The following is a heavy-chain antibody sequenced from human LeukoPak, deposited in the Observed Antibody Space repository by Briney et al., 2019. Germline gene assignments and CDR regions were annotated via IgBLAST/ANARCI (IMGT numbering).Heavy chain of an antibody. Sequence: SETLSLTCTVSGYPISSGCYWGWIRQPPGKGLEWIGNIYHSGTTYYNPSLKSRVTISVDTSKNQFSLELGSVTAADTAVYYCARQPARLPLDYWGQGTLVTVSS. CDR2: IYHSGTT. J-gene: IGHJ4*02. CDR3: ARQPARLPLDY. D-gene: IGHD5-12*01. V-gene: IGHV4-38-2*02. CDR1: GYPISSGCY.